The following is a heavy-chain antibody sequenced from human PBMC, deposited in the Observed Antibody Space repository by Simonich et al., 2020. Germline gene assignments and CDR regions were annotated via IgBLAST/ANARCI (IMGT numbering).Heavy chain of an antibody. Sequence: EVQLVQSGAEVKKPGESLKISCKGAGYSFTSYWIGWVRQMPGKGLEWVGIVDPGDSYTGDSPSFKVQVTISADKSISTADLQWSSLKASDTAMYYCARQLNDFDIWGQGTMVTVSS. CDR3: ARQLNDFDI. V-gene: IGHV5-51*01. D-gene: IGHD1-1*01. J-gene: IGHJ3*02. CDR1: GYSFTSYW. CDR2: VDPGDSYT.